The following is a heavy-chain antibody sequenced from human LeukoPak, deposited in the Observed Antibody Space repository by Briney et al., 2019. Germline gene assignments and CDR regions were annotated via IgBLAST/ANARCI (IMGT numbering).Heavy chain of an antibody. CDR1: GFTFSSDA. Sequence: PGGSLRLSCAASGFTFSSDAMSWVRQAQGKGLGWVSAMSGSGDFTYYADSVKGRFTISRENSKNTVYLQMNSLRAEDTAVYYCARAPGHNRMDVWGKGTTVTVSS. CDR2: MSGSGDFT. D-gene: IGHD1-1*01. CDR3: ARAPGHNRMDV. V-gene: IGHV3-23*01. J-gene: IGHJ6*03.